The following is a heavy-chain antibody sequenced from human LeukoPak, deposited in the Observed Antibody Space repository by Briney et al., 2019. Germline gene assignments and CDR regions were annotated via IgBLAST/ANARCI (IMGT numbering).Heavy chain of an antibody. D-gene: IGHD6-19*01. V-gene: IGHV3-23*01. J-gene: IGHJ4*02. CDR3: AKVRRLVRSYFDY. Sequence: GGSLRLSCAASGFTFSSYAMSWVRQAPGKGLEWVSAISGSGGSTYYADSVKGWFTISRDNSKNTLYLQMNSLRAEDTAVYYCAKVRRLVRSYFDYWGQGTLVTVSS. CDR1: GFTFSSYA. CDR2: ISGSGGST.